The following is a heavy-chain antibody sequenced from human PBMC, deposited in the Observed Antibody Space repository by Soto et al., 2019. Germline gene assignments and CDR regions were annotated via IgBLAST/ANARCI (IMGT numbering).Heavy chain of an antibody. CDR1: GFTFSNYW. CDR3: SRDVVVGAKALNY. Sequence: GGSLRLSCAASGFTFSNYWMTWVRQAPGKGLEWVANIKEDGSEKHYVDSVKGRFTISRDNAKNSLYQQMNSLRVEDTAVYFCSRDVVVGAKALNYWGQGALVTVSS. D-gene: IGHD2-15*01. J-gene: IGHJ4*02. V-gene: IGHV3-7*01. CDR2: IKEDGSEK.